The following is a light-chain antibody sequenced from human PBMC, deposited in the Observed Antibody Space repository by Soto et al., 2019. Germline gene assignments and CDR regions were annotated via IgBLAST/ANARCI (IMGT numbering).Light chain of an antibody. V-gene: IGLV2-11*01. J-gene: IGLJ3*02. CDR1: SSDVGGYNY. CDR3: CSSAGTYTSV. CDR2: DVS. Sequence: QSALTQPRSVSGAPGQSVTISCTGTSSDVGGYNYVSWYQQHPGKAPKLMISDVSKRPSGVSARFSGSNSGNTASLTISGPQAEDEADYSCCSSAGTYTSVFGGGTKLTVL.